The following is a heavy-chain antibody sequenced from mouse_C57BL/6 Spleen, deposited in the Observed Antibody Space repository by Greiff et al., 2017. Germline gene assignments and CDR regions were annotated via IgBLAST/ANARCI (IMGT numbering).Heavy chain of an antibody. CDR2: ISPGSGST. J-gene: IGHJ4*01. V-gene: IGHV1-55*01. CDR1: GYTFTSYW. D-gene: IGHD2-5*01. CDR3: ARSAPLSNLYAMDY. Sequence: QVQLQQPGAELVKPGASVKMSCKASGYTFTSYWITWVKQRPGQGLEWIGDISPGSGSTNYNEKFKSKATLTVYTSSSTAYMQLSSLTSEDSAVYYCARSAPLSNLYAMDYWGQGTSVTVSS.